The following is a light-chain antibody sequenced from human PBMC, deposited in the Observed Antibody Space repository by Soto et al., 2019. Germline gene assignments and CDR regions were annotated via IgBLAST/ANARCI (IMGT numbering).Light chain of an antibody. CDR1: SSNIGAGND. Sequence: QSVLTQPPSVSGAPGQRVTISCSGSSSNIGAGNDVHWYQQLPGAAPKLLIYGATRRPSGVPDRFSGSRSGNSAFLAITGLQVEDESVYYCQSFDSSLSGALFGGGTKLTVL. CDR3: QSFDSSLSGAL. V-gene: IGLV1-40*01. CDR2: GAT. J-gene: IGLJ3*02.